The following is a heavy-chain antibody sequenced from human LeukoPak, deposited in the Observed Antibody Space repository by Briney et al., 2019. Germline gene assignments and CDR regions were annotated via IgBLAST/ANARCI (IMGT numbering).Heavy chain of an antibody. Sequence: PGRSLRLSCAASGFTFSSYAMHWVRQAPGKGLEWVAVISYDGSNKYYADSVKGRFTISRDNSKNTLYLQMNSLRAEDTAVYYYSSLWWLDTYDAFDIWGQGTMVTVSS. J-gene: IGHJ3*02. CDR1: GFTFSSYA. CDR2: ISYDGSNK. D-gene: IGHD2-21*01. CDR3: SSLWWLDTYDAFDI. V-gene: IGHV3-30*04.